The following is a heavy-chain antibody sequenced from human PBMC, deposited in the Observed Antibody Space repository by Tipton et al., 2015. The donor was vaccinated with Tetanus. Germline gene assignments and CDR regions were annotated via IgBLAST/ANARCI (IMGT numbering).Heavy chain of an antibody. V-gene: IGHV4-31*03. CDR3: ARANYDSSKKGPFDS. CDR1: GDSISSGPYS. J-gene: IGHJ4*02. D-gene: IGHD1-7*01. Sequence: TLSLTCTVSGDSISSGPYSWSWLRQHPGKGLELIGYIYYSGTSYISPSLTRRVSIAVDTSRNQFSLNLTSVTVADSAVYFCARANYDSSKKGPFDSWGQGSLVIVSS. CDR2: IYYSGTS.